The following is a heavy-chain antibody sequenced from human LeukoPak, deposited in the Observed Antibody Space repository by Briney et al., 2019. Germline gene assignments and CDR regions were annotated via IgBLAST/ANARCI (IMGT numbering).Heavy chain of an antibody. V-gene: IGHV1-46*01. J-gene: IGHJ4*02. CDR1: GYTFTSYY. D-gene: IGHD6-19*01. CDR2: INPSGGST. Sequence: ASVKVSCKASGYTFTSYYMHWVRQAPGQGLEWMGIINPSGGSTSYAQKFQGRVTMTKDTSTSTVYMELSSMRSEDTAVYYCARGSSGWYSVAYWGQGTLVTVSS. CDR3: ARGSSGWYSVAY.